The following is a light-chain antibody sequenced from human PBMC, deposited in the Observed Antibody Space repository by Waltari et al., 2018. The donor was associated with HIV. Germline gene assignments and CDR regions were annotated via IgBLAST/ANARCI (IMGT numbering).Light chain of an antibody. V-gene: IGLV1-40*01. CDR3: QSYDSSLRGHV. J-gene: IGLJ1*01. CDR1: RSHLGAGFE. Sequence: QSVLTQPPSVSGAPGPRITSSCTGSRSHLGAGFEVPWYQQLPGKAPKVLIYGNSNRPSGVPDRFSGSKSGTSASLAITGLQADDEGDYYCQSYDSSLRGHVFGSGTRVTVL. CDR2: GNS.